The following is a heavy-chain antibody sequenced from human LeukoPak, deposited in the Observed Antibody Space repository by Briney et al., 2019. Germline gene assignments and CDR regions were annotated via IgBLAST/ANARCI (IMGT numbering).Heavy chain of an antibody. CDR2: INPNSGGT. CDR3: ARDGIAVAENFDY. CDR1: GYTFTGYY. V-gene: IGHV1-2*04. Sequence: GASVKVSCKASGYTFTGYYMHWVRQAPGQGLQWMGWINPNSGGTNYAQKFQGWVTMTRDTSISTAYMELSRLRSDDTAVYYCARDGIAVAENFDYWGQGTLVTVSS. J-gene: IGHJ4*02. D-gene: IGHD6-19*01.